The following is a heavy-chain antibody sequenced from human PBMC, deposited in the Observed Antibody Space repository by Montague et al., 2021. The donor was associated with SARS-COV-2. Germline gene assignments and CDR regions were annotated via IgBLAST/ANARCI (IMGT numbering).Heavy chain of an antibody. CDR2: IFHSGTI. V-gene: IGHV4-4*02. CDR1: GDSISTSTW. D-gene: IGHD2-2*01. Sequence: SETLSLTCRVSGDSISTSTWWTWVRQTPGKGLEWIGEIFHSGTINYNPSLKSRVSISVDKSNNQFSLKLSSVTAADTAVYYCARPSCSSTSCYGPLWYWGQGTLVTVSS. CDR3: ARPSCSSTSCYGPLWY. J-gene: IGHJ4*02.